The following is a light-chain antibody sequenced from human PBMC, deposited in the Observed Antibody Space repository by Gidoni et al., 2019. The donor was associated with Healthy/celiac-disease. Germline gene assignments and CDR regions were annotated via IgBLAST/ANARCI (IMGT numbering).Light chain of an antibody. Sequence: DIQMTQSPSSLSASVGDRVTITCRASQSISSYLNWYQQKPGKAPKLLIYAASSLQSGVPSRFSGIVSGTDFTLTLSRLQPEDFATYYCQQSYSTPRTFGGGTKVEIK. CDR3: QQSYSTPRT. J-gene: IGKJ4*01. CDR2: AAS. CDR1: QSISSY. V-gene: IGKV1-39*01.